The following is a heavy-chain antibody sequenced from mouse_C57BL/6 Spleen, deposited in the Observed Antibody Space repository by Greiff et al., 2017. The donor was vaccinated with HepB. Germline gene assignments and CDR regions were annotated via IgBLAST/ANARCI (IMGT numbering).Heavy chain of an antibody. CDR2: IYPGSGST. J-gene: IGHJ4*01. Sequence: VQLQQSGAELVKPGASVKMSCKASGYTFTSYWITWVKQRPGQGLEWIGDIYPGSGSTNYNEKFKSKATLTVDTSSSTAYMQLSSLTSEDSAVYYCARPLYYYGSSSYAMDYWGQGTSVTVSS. CDR1: GYTFTSYW. V-gene: IGHV1-55*01. D-gene: IGHD1-1*01. CDR3: ARPLYYYGSSSYAMDY.